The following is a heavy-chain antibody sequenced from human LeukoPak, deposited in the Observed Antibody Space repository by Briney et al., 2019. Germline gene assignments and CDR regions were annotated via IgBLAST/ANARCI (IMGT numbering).Heavy chain of an antibody. J-gene: IGHJ6*03. Sequence: GASVKVSCKASGYTFTSYAISWVRQAPGQGLEWMGWISAYNAITNYAQNLQGRVTMTTDTSTSTAYMELRSLRSDDTAVYYCARPRYYYGTSGTPYYYMDVWGKGTTVTVSS. CDR3: ARPRYYYGTSGTPYYYMDV. CDR1: GYTFTSYA. D-gene: IGHD3-22*01. V-gene: IGHV1-18*01. CDR2: ISAYNAIT.